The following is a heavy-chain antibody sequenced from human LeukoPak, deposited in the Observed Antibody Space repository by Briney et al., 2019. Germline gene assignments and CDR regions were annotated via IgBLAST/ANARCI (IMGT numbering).Heavy chain of an antibody. CDR2: IDASGGAT. V-gene: IGHV3-23*01. D-gene: IGHD6-19*01. CDR3: AKGSGSGWYGWFAP. Sequence: GESLRLSCAASGNSFSSYAMYWVRQAPGKGLEWVSSIDASGGATYYADSVKGRFTISRDNSKNTFYLQMNSLRAEDTAVYFCAKGSGSGWYGWFAPWGQGTLVTVSS. CDR1: GNSFSSYA. J-gene: IGHJ5*02.